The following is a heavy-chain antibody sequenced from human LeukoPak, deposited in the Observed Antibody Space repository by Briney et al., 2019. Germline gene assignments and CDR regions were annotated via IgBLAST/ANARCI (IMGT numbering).Heavy chain of an antibody. Sequence: GGSLRLSWAASGFTFTSYSMNWVRQAPGKGLERVSTISGGGGSTYYADSVKGRFTISRDNSKNALYLQVNSLRAEDTAVYYCAKGGKWDVTPFDYWGQGTLVTVSS. CDR2: ISGGGGST. CDR1: GFTFTSYS. CDR3: AKGGKWDVTPFDY. V-gene: IGHV3-23*01. D-gene: IGHD1-26*01. J-gene: IGHJ4*02.